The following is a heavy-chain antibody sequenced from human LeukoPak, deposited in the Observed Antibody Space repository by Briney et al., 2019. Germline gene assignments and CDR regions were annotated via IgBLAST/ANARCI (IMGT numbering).Heavy chain of an antibody. CDR3: ARHPSVVPAAMWIEEFRDWFDP. D-gene: IGHD2-2*01. CDR2: IYTSGST. J-gene: IGHJ5*02. V-gene: IGHV4-61*02. Sequence: PSETLSLTCTVSGGSISSGSYYWSWIRQPAGKGLEWIGRIYTSGSTNYNPSLKSRVTISVDTSKNQFSLKLSSVTAADTAVYYCARHPSVVPAAMWIEEFRDWFDPWGQGTLVTVSS. CDR1: GGSISSGSYY.